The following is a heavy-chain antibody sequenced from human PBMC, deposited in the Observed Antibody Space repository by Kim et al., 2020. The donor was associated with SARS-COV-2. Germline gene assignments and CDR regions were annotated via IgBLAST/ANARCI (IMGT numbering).Heavy chain of an antibody. CDR3: AIPDSTSLYCLDY. V-gene: IGHV3-23*01. D-gene: IGHD2-2*01. Sequence: TNYADSVKGRFTISRDNSKDTLYLQMNSLRVDDTAVYYCAIPDSTSLYCLDYWGQGSLVTVSS. J-gene: IGHJ4*02. CDR2: T.